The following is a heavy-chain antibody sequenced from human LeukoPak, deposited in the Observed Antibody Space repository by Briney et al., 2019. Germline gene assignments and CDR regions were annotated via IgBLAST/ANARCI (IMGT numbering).Heavy chain of an antibody. J-gene: IGHJ4*02. CDR2: INSSGDTI. Sequence: GGSLRLSCAASGFTFSDYYMSWIRQAPGKGLEWVSYINSSGDTIHYADSVKGRFTISRDNAKNLLYLQMDSLRAEDTAVYYCAREPGTTRVVSQYFDYWGQGTLVTVSS. CDR1: GFTFSDYY. D-gene: IGHD1-7*01. CDR3: AREPGTTRVVSQYFDY. V-gene: IGHV3-11*01.